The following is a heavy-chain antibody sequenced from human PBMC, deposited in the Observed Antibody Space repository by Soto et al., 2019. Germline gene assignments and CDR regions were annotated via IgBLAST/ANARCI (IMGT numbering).Heavy chain of an antibody. CDR3: ARKGYSSSWYLPNDAFDI. D-gene: IGHD6-13*01. V-gene: IGHV3-11*01. Sequence: GGSLRLSCAASGFTFSDYYMSWIRQAPGKGLEWDSYISSSGSTIYYADSVKGRFTISRDNAKNSLYLQMNSLRAEDTAVYYCARKGYSSSWYLPNDAFDIWGQGTMVTVSS. CDR1: GFTFSDYY. J-gene: IGHJ3*02. CDR2: ISSSGSTI.